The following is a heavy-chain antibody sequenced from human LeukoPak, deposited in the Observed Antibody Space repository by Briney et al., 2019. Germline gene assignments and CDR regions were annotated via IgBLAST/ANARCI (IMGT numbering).Heavy chain of an antibody. J-gene: IGHJ5*02. Sequence: PSETLSLTCTVSGGSISNYFWSWIRQPPGKGLEWIGYIYYSGSTNYNPSLKSRVTISVDTSKNQFSLKLSSVTAADTAVYYCAGSIVGATLNWFDPWGQGTLVTVSS. CDR2: IYYSGST. CDR1: GGSISNYF. D-gene: IGHD1-26*01. CDR3: AGSIVGATLNWFDP. V-gene: IGHV4-59*01.